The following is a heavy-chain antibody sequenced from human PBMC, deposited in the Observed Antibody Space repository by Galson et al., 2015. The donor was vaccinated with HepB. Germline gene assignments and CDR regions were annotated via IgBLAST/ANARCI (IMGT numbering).Heavy chain of an antibody. Sequence: SVKVSCKASGGTFSSYAISWVRQAPGQGLEWMGGIIPIFGTANYAQKFQGRVTITADESTSTAYMELSSLRSEDTAVYYCAREIGIPGTFDIWGQGQWSPSLQ. CDR3: AREIGIPGTFDI. J-gene: IGHJ3*02. CDR2: IIPIFGTA. D-gene: IGHD1-14*01. V-gene: IGHV1-69*13. CDR1: GGTFSSYA.